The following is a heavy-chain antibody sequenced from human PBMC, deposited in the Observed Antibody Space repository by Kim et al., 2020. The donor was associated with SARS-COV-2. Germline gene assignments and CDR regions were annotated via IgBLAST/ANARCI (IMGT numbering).Heavy chain of an antibody. V-gene: IGHV2-5*02. D-gene: IGHD3-22*01. CDR1: GFSLSTSGVG. CDR2: IYWDDDK. CDR3: AHSHAYYYDSSGFPLFDY. J-gene: IGHJ4*02. Sequence: SGPTLVKPTQTLTLTSTFSGFSLSTSGVGVGWIRQPPGKALEWLALIYWDDDKRYSPSLKSRLTITKDTSKNQVVLTMTNMDPVDTATYYCAHSHAYYYDSSGFPLFDYWGQGTLVTVSS.